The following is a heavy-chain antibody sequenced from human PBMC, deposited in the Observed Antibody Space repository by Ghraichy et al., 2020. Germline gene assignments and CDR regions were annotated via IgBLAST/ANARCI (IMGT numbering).Heavy chain of an antibody. J-gene: IGHJ6*03. CDR3: ASEGGVTMASYYYYMDV. V-gene: IGHV3-74*01. CDR1: GFTFSSYW. Sequence: GESLNISCAASGFTFSSYWMHWVRQAPGKGLVWVSRINSDGSSTSYADSVKGRFTISRDNAKNTLYLQMNSLRAEDTAVYYCASEGGVTMASYYYYMDVWGKGTTVTVSS. CDR2: INSDGSST. D-gene: IGHD4/OR15-4a*01.